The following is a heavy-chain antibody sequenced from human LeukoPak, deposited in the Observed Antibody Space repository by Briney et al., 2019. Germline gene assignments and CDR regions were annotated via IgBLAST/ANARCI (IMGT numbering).Heavy chain of an antibody. CDR3: ARICSTTDCLISA. CDR2: INSDGSYT. J-gene: IGHJ4*02. Sequence: GGSLRLSCAASGFTFSRYWMHWVRQAPGRGLVWVSRINSDGSYTSYADFVKGRFTISRDNAKNTVYLQMSSLRAEDTVVYYCARICSTTDCLISAWGQGTLVTVSS. D-gene: IGHD2-2*01. V-gene: IGHV3-74*01. CDR1: GFTFSRYW.